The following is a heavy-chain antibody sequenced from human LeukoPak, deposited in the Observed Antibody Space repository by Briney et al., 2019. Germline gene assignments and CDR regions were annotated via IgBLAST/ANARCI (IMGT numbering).Heavy chain of an antibody. CDR1: GFTFSNYW. D-gene: IGHD2-15*01. J-gene: IGHJ2*01. CDR2: IYIDGSNP. CDR3: ARARYCSGGSCSRWRGYFDL. V-gene: IGHV3-74*01. Sequence: GGSLRLSCAASGFTFSNYWMHWVRQAPGKGLVWVSRIYIDGSNPSYADSVKGRFTISRDNTKNTLYLQMNSLRAEDTAVYYCARARYCSGGSCSRWRGYFDLWGRGTLVTVSS.